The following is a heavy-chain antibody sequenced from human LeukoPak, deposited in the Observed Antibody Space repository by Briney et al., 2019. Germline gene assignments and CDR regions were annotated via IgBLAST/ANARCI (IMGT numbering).Heavy chain of an antibody. Sequence: GESLKISCKGSGYSFTSYWIGWVREMPGKGLEWMGIIYPGDSDTRYSPSFQGQVTISADKSISTAYLQWSSLKASDTAMYYCASLYSSSSPWFDPWGQGTLVTVSS. J-gene: IGHJ5*02. CDR2: IYPGDSDT. V-gene: IGHV5-51*01. CDR1: GYSFTSYW. CDR3: ASLYSSSSPWFDP. D-gene: IGHD6-6*01.